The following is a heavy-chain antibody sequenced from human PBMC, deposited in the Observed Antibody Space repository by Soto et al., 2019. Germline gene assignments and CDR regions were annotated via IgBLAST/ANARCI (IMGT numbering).Heavy chain of an antibody. CDR3: AKDPGRYYGSGSYLHY. CDR1: GFTFSSYA. V-gene: IGHV3-23*01. CDR2: ISGSGGST. Sequence: PGGSLRLSCAASGFTFSSYAMSWVRQAPGKGLEWVSAISGSGGSTYYADSVKGRFTISRDDSKNTLYLQMNSLRAEDMAVYYCAKDPGRYYGSGSYLHYWGQGTLVTV. J-gene: IGHJ4*02. D-gene: IGHD3-10*01.